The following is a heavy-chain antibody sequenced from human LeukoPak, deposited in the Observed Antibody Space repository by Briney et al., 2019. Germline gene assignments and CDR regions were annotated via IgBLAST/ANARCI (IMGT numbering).Heavy chain of an antibody. CDR3: AKDADTATIIYWYFDL. Sequence: GGSLRLSCIASGFTLSSFGMHWVRQAPGKGLEWVAVISDDGSNTYYADSVKGRFTISRDNSKNTLYLQLNSLRAEDTAVYYCAKDADTATIIYWYFDLWGRGTLVTVSS. V-gene: IGHV3-30*18. CDR1: GFTLSSFG. J-gene: IGHJ2*01. D-gene: IGHD5-18*01. CDR2: ISDDGSNT.